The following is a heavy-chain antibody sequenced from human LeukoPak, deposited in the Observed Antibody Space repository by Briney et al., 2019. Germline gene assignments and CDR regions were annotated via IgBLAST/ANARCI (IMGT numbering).Heavy chain of an antibody. CDR1: GYSFTSSW. CDR3: ARQPGAGWFDP. D-gene: IGHD3-10*01. J-gene: IGHJ5*02. CDR2: TNPGDSDT. Sequence: GESLKISCQASGYSFTSSWIGWARQMPGKGLEWMAITNPGDSDTRYSPSFQGQVTISADKSISTVYLQWGSLKASDTAMYYCARQPGAGWFDPWGQGTLVTVSS. V-gene: IGHV5-51*01.